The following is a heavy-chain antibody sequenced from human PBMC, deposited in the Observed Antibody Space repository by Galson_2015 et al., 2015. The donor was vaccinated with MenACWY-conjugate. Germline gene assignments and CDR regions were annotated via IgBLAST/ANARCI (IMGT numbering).Heavy chain of an antibody. V-gene: IGHV3-74*01. J-gene: IGHJ4*02. CDR2: IAFDGSST. D-gene: IGHD2-2*01. CDR3: AVYCSRPTCYGNHGHS. CDR1: GVTFSTYW. Sequence: SLRLSGAASGVTFSTYWMHWVRHAPGTGLVWVSRIAFDGSSTRYADSVRGRFTISRDNAKNTLYRQMNSLTAEDRAVYYCAVYCSRPTCYGNHGHSWGQGTLVTVSS.